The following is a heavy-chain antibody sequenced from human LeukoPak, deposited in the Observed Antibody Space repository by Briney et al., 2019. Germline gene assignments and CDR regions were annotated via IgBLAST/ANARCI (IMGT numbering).Heavy chain of an antibody. D-gene: IGHD2-2*01. V-gene: IGHV4-4*07. CDR1: GGSFSNFY. CDR3: ARVDCSTSSCPFDY. Sequence: SETLSLTCTVSGGSFSNFYWSWIRQPAGKGLEYIGRMNPSGTTNYNPSLRSRVTMSVDTSKRQFSLKLSSVTAADAAVYYCARVDCSTSSCPFDYWGQGTLVTVSS. J-gene: IGHJ4*02. CDR2: MNPSGTT.